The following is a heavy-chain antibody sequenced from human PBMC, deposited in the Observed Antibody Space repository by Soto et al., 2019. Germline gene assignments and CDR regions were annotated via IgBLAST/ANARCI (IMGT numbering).Heavy chain of an antibody. Sequence: QIQMVQSGAEVKQPGASVKISCKTSGYTFSSYSMNWVRQAPGQGLEWMAWISTTSGNTNYAERVQVRVTVTLDKSARTAFMEMWGLTSDDTAVYFCARDNGYYVFWGQGTLVTVPS. CDR1: GYTFSSYS. V-gene: IGHV1-18*01. J-gene: IGHJ4*02. CDR3: ARDNGYYVF. CDR2: ISTTSGNT. D-gene: IGHD2-8*01.